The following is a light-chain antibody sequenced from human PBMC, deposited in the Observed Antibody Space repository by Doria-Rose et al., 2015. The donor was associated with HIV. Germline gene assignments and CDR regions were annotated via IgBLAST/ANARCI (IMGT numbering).Light chain of an antibody. CDR2: DGS. Sequence: TQSPGTLSLSPGERATLSCRASQSFSSTYLAWYQQKPGQAPSLLIYDGSTRATGIPDRFSACGSGTDFTLTINRLEPEDFAPYYCHQYGTSWTFGQGTKVEI. V-gene: IGKV3-20*01. J-gene: IGKJ1*01. CDR3: HQYGTSWT. CDR1: QSFSSTY.